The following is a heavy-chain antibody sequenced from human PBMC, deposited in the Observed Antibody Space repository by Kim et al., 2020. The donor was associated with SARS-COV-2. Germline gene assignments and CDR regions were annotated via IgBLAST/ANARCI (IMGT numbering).Heavy chain of an antibody. V-gene: IGHV3-23*01. CDR1: GFTFSSFA. CDR3: AKLFHYGSGEMPNYFDY. Sequence: GGSLRLSCAASGFTFSSFAMTWVRQLPGKGLEWVSVINYDGGLTFYADSVKGRFTISRDNSMNTLYLQMNSLRADDTAVYYCAKLFHYGSGEMPNYFDYWGQGNPVPLSP. J-gene: IGHJ4*02. D-gene: IGHD3-10*01. CDR2: INYDGGLT.